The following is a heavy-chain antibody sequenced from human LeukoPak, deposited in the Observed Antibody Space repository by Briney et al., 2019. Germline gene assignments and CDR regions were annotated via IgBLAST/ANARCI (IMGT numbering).Heavy chain of an antibody. J-gene: IGHJ4*02. V-gene: IGHV5-51*01. CDR3: ARQGSSASAVDY. D-gene: IGHD6-13*01. CDR2: IYPGDSDT. CDR1: GYSFATYW. Sequence: GESLKISCKGSGYSFATYWIAWVRQMPGKGLGWMGIIYPGDSDTRYSPSFQGQVTISADKSISTAYLQWSSLKASDTAMYYCARQGSSASAVDYWGQGTLVTVSS.